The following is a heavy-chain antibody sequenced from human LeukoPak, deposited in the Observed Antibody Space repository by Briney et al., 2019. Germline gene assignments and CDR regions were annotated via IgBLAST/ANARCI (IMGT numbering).Heavy chain of an antibody. CDR2: IYFDGTKK. J-gene: IGHJ6*03. D-gene: IGHD3-10*01. CDR3: AKHYYGSGYYYMDV. V-gene: IGHV3-33*08. Sequence: GRSLRLSCAASGLTFSNYAMHWVRQAPGKGLEWVAVIYFDGTKKYYADSVKGRFTISRDNSKNTLYLQMNSLRAEDTAVYYCAKHYYGSGYYYMDVWGKGTTVTVSS. CDR1: GLTFSNYA.